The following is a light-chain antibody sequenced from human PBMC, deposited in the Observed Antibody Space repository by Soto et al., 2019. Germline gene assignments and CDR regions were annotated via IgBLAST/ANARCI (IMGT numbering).Light chain of an antibody. J-gene: IGKJ1*01. CDR1: QSISSTQ. CDR2: GAS. V-gene: IGKV3-20*01. CDR3: QQYGTSPGT. Sequence: EIVLTHSPDTLSLSPGEIATLSCRASQSISSTQLVWYQQKPGQAPTLLIFGASSRATGIPDRFSGSGSGTDFTLTISGLQPEDFAVYYCQQYGTSPGTFGQGTKVDIK.